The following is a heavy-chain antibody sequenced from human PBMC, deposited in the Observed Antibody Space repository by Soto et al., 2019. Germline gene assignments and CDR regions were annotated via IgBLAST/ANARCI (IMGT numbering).Heavy chain of an antibody. CDR3: ATGENYYYDSSGYMGAFDI. V-gene: IGHV3-64*01. Sequence: GGSLRLSCAASGFTFSSYAMHWVRQAPRKGLEYVSAISSNGGSTYYANSVKGRFTISRDNSKNTLYLQMGSLRAEDMAVYYCATGENYYYDSSGYMGAFDIWGQGTMVTVSS. D-gene: IGHD3-22*01. CDR1: GFTFSSYA. CDR2: ISSNGGST. J-gene: IGHJ3*02.